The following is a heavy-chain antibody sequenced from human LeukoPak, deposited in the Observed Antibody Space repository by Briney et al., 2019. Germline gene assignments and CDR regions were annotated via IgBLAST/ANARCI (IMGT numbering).Heavy chain of an antibody. J-gene: IGHJ4*02. CDR2: INPNSGGT. CDR3: ARNKVRGSGWYSPGY. CDR1: GGTFSSYA. D-gene: IGHD6-19*01. V-gene: IGHV1-2*02. Sequence: ASVKVSCKASGGTFSSYAISWVRQAPGQGLEWMGWINPNSGGTNYAQKFQGRVTMTRDTSISTAYMELSRLRSDDTAVYYCARNKVRGSGWYSPGYWGQGTLVTVSS.